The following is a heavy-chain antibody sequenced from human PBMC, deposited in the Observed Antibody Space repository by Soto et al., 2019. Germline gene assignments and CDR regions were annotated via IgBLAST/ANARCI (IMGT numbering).Heavy chain of an antibody. CDR3: ARDSGSSGVAAAASWDS. D-gene: IGHD6-13*01. CDR2: IYYSGST. J-gene: IGHJ4*02. CDR1: GGSISSSSYY. V-gene: IGHV4-39*02. Sequence: SETLSLTCXVSGGSISSSSYYWGWIRQPPGKGLEWIGSIYYSGSTYYNPSLKSRVTISVDTSKNQFSLKLSSVTAADTAVYYCARDSGSSGVAAAASWDSWGQGTLVTSPQ.